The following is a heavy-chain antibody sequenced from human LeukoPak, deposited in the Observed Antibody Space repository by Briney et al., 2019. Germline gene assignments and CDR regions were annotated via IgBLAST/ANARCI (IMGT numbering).Heavy chain of an antibody. Sequence: PGGSLRLSCAASGFTFSSYSMNWVRQPPGKGLEWIGEIYHSGSTDYNPSLESRVTISVDKSKNQSSLKLSSVTAADTAVYYCARGFYGSGSYSSPGFHAFDVWGQGTMVTVSS. CDR1: GFTFSSYSM. V-gene: IGHV4-4*02. D-gene: IGHD3-10*01. CDR3: ARGFYGSGSYSSPGFHAFDV. J-gene: IGHJ3*01. CDR2: IYHSGST.